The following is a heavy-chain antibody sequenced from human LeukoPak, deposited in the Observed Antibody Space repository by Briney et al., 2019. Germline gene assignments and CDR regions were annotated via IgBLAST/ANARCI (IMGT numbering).Heavy chain of an antibody. J-gene: IGHJ4*02. D-gene: IGHD3-3*01. CDR1: GASISSYY. CDR3: ARAPGGDFWSGSQYFFDY. CDR2: VSTGWSA. Sequence: SETLSLTCTVSGASISSYYWSWIRQPAGKGLEWIGHVSTGWSANYNPSLKSRVTMSVDTSKNQFSLKLSSVTAADTALYYRARAPGGDFWSGSQYFFDYWGQGTLVTVSS. V-gene: IGHV4-4*07.